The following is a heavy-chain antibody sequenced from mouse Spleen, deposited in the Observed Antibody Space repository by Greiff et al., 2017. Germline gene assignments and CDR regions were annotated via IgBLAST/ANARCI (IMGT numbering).Heavy chain of an antibody. CDR3: TRGGYYVRFAY. CDR2: IDPETGGT. D-gene: IGHD2-3*01. V-gene: IGHV1-15*01. CDR1: GYTFTDYE. Sequence: VKLVESGAELVRPGASVTLSCKASGYTFTDYEMHWVKQTPVHGLEWIGAIDPETGGTAYNQKFKGKAILTADKSSSTAYMELRSLTSEDSAVYYCTRGGYYVRFAYWGQGTLVTVSA. J-gene: IGHJ3*01.